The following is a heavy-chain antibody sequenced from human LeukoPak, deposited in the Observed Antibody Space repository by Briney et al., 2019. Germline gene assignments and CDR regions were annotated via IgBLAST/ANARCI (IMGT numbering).Heavy chain of an antibody. V-gene: IGHV1-18*01. CDR2: ISAYNGNT. CDR3: ARFFPSGYIDIGDY. CDR1: GGTFSSYS. Sequence: ASVKVSCKASGGTFSSYSINWVRQAPGQGPEWMGWISAYNGNTNYAQKLQGRVTMTTDTSTSTAYMELRSLRSDDTAVYYCARFFPSGYIDIGDYWGQGTLVTVSS. J-gene: IGHJ4*02. D-gene: IGHD2-15*01.